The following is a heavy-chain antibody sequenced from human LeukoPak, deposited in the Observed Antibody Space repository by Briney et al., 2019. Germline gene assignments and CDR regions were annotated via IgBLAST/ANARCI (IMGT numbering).Heavy chain of an antibody. D-gene: IGHD6-19*01. CDR2: IYYSGST. CDR1: GGSISSYY. CDR3: ARVEGSLIAVASLYYFDY. Sequence: SETLSLTCTVSGGSISSYYWSWIRQPPGKGLEWIGYIYYSGSTNYNPSLKSRVTISVDTSKNQFSLKLSSVTAADTAVYYCARVEGSLIAVASLYYFDYWGQGTLVTVSS. J-gene: IGHJ4*02. V-gene: IGHV4-59*12.